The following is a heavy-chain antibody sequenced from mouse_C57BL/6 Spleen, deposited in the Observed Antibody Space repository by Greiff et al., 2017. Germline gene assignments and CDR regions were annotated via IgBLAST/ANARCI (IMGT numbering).Heavy chain of an antibody. Sequence: QVQLQQSGAELVRPGTSVKVSCKASGYAFTNYLIEWVKQRPGQGLEWIGEINPGSGGTNYNEKFKGKATLTADKSSSTAFMQLSSLTSEDSAVYFCAMSNYGSRRGYFDVWGTGTTVTVSS. V-gene: IGHV1-54*01. J-gene: IGHJ1*03. CDR1: GYAFTNYL. D-gene: IGHD1-1*01. CDR2: INPGSGGT. CDR3: AMSNYGSRRGYFDV.